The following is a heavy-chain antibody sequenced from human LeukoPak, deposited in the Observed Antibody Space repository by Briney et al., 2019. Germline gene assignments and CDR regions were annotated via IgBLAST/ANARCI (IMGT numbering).Heavy chain of an antibody. Sequence: PSETLSLTCAVYGGSFSGYYWSWIRQPPGKGLEWIGYIYYSGSTNYNPSLKSRVTISVDTSKNQFSLKLSSVTAADTAAYYCAREVYGDLGWFDPWGQGTLVTVSS. D-gene: IGHD4-17*01. J-gene: IGHJ5*02. CDR1: GGSFSGYY. CDR2: IYYSGST. CDR3: AREVYGDLGWFDP. V-gene: IGHV4-59*01.